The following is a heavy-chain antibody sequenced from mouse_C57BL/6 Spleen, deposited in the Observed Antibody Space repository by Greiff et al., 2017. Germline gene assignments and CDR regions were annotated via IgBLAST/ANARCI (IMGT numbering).Heavy chain of an antibody. CDR2: IDPSDSET. J-gene: IGHJ3*01. V-gene: IGHV1-52*01. CDR1: GYTFTSYW. Sequence: QVQLQQPGAELVRPGSSVKLSCKASGYTFTSYWMHWVKQRPIQGLEWIGNIDPSDSETHYNQKFKDKATLTVDKSSSTAYMQLSSLTSEDSAVYYCARGDYYGSSWGFAYWGQGTLVTVSA. D-gene: IGHD1-1*01. CDR3: ARGDYYGSSWGFAY.